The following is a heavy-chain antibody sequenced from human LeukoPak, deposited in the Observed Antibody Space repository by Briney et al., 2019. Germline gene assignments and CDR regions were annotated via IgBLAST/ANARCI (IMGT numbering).Heavy chain of an antibody. CDR1: GGSFSGYY. J-gene: IGHJ6*02. CDR3: ASRLGSHYYYYGMDV. CDR2: IYYSGST. D-gene: IGHD2-15*01. Sequence: SETLSLTCAVYGGSFSGYYWGWIRQPPGKGLEWIGSIYYSGSTYYNPSLKSRVTISVDTSKNQFSLKLSSVTAADTAVYYCASRLGSHYYYYGMDVWGQGTTVTVSS. V-gene: IGHV4-39*01.